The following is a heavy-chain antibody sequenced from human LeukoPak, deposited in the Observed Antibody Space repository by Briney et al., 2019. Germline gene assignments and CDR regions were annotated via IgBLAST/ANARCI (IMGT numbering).Heavy chain of an antibody. V-gene: IGHV3-30-3*02. J-gene: IGHJ4*02. D-gene: IGHD3-3*01. CDR2: ISYDGSNK. Sequence: GGSLRLSCAVSGFTFSSYAMHWVRQAPGKGLEWVAVISYDGSNKYYADSVKGRFTISRDNSKNTLYLQMNSLRAEDTAVYYCAKSESEWSPFDYWGQGTLVTVSS. CDR3: AKSESEWSPFDY. CDR1: GFTFSSYA.